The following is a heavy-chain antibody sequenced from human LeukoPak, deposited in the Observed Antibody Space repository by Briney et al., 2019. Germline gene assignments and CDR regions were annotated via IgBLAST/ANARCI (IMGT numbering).Heavy chain of an antibody. CDR2: ISSSGSTI. D-gene: IGHD1-26*01. J-gene: IGHJ3*02. CDR3: ARVRGGSGRSYAADAFDI. Sequence: GGSLRLSCAASGFTFSSYAMHWVRQAPGKGLEWVSYISSSGSTIYYADSVKGRFTISRDNAKSTLYLQMKSLRADDTAVFYCARVRGGSGRSYAADAFDIWGQGTMVTVSS. V-gene: IGHV3-48*04. CDR1: GFTFSSYA.